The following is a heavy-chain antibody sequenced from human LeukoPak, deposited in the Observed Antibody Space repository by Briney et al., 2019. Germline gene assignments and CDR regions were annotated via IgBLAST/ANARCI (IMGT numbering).Heavy chain of an antibody. CDR3: ARGTSITGTTREYWFDP. CDR2: INHSGST. Sequence: SETLSLTCAVYGGSFSGYYWSWIRQPPGKGLEWIGEINHSGSTNYNLSLKSRVTISVDTSKNQFSLKLSSVTAADTAVYYCARGTSITGTTREYWFDPWGQGTLVTVSS. J-gene: IGHJ5*02. V-gene: IGHV4-34*01. D-gene: IGHD1-7*01. CDR1: GGSFSGYY.